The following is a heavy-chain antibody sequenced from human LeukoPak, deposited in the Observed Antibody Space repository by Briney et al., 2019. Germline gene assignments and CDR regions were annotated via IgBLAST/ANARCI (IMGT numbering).Heavy chain of an antibody. Sequence: ASVRVSCKASNYTFNIYDINWVRQAPGQGLEWMGWISAYNGNTNYAQRLQGRVTMTIDTSTSTSYMELRSLRSDDTAVYYCALMTTVTSEFDYWGQGTLVTVSS. CDR2: ISAYNGNT. CDR1: NYTFNIYD. V-gene: IGHV1-18*01. D-gene: IGHD4-17*01. J-gene: IGHJ4*02. CDR3: ALMTTVTSEFDY.